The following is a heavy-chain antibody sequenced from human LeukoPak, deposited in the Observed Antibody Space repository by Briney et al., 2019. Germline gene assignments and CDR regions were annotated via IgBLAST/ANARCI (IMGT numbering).Heavy chain of an antibody. Sequence: SETLSLTYTVSGGSISSGDYYWSWIRQPPGKGLEWIGYIYYSGSTYYNPSLKGRVTISVDTSKNQFSLKLSSVTAADTAVYYCARGSWFDPWGQGTLVTVSS. CDR1: GGSISSGDYY. CDR3: ARGSWFDP. V-gene: IGHV4-30-4*01. J-gene: IGHJ5*02. CDR2: IYYSGST.